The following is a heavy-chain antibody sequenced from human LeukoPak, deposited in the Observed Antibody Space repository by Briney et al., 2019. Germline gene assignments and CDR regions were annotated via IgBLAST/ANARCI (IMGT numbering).Heavy chain of an antibody. V-gene: IGHV3-74*01. D-gene: IGHD3-9*01. CDR3: AKVAVLRYFDWLPYYYFDY. CDR1: GFTFSSYW. CDR2: INSDGSST. Sequence: GGSLRLSCAASGFTFSSYWMHWVRQAPGKGLVWVSRINSDGSSTSYADSVKGRFTISRDNAKNTLYLQMNSLRAEDTAVYYCAKVAVLRYFDWLPYYYFDYWGQGTLVTVSS. J-gene: IGHJ4*02.